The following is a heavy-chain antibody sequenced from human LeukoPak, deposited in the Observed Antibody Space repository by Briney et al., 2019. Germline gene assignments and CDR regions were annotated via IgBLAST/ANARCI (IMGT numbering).Heavy chain of an antibody. J-gene: IGHJ6*03. V-gene: IGHV1-69*05. D-gene: IGHD3/OR15-3a*01. Sequence: SVKVSCKASAGSFSGQAVTWVRQAPGQGPECLGRIIPIFGSTEYAQKFQGRVTITTDKSATTAYMELTGLTSDDTAVYYCARGMRSHYYDFTGLYYYYLDLWGKGTMVTVSS. CDR1: AGSFSGQA. CDR3: ARGMRSHYYDFTGLYYYYLDL. CDR2: IIPIFGST.